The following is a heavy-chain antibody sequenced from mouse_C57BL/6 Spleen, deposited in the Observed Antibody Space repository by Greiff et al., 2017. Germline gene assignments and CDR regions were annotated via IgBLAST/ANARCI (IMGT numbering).Heavy chain of an antibody. Sequence: QVQLQQPGAELVKPGASVKMSCKASGYTFTSYWITWVKQRPGQGLEWIGDIYPGSGSTNYNEKFKSKATLTVGTSSSTAYMQLSSLTSEDSAVYYCARSGYGDYWGQGTTLTVSA. CDR2: IYPGSGST. CDR1: GYTFTSYW. D-gene: IGHD3-1*01. V-gene: IGHV1-55*01. CDR3: ARSGYGDY. J-gene: IGHJ2*01.